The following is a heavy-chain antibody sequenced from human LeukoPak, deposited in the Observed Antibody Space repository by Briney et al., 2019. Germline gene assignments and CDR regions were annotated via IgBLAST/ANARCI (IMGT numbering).Heavy chain of an antibody. D-gene: IGHD3/OR15-3a*01. CDR3: AREYDVLTAGLDF. J-gene: IGHJ4*02. CDR1: GFTFRNYN. Sequence: GGSLRLSCAASGFTFRNYNMHWVRQAPGKGLEWVSSISSSAISIYYADSLRGRFTISRDNAKNFLYLQMNSLRAEDTAVYYCAREYDVLTAGLDFWGQGTLVTVSS. V-gene: IGHV3-21*06. CDR2: ISSSAISI.